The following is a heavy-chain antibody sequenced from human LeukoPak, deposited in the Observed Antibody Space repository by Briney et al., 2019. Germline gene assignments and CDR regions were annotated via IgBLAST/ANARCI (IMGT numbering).Heavy chain of an antibody. CDR3: ARGSLWFGPYYFDY. CDR1: GFTFRDAW. Sequence: GGSLRLSCAASGFTFRDAWMTWVRQAPGKGLEWVAVISYDGSNKYYADSVKGRFTISRDNSKNTLYLQMNSLRAEDTAVYYCARGSLWFGPYYFDYWGQGTLVTVSS. V-gene: IGHV3-30-3*01. CDR2: ISYDGSNK. D-gene: IGHD3-10*01. J-gene: IGHJ4*02.